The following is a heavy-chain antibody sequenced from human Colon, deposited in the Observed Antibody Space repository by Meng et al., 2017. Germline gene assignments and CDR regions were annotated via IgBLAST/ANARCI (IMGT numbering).Heavy chain of an antibody. V-gene: IGHV4-61*01. CDR1: GGSVSSGSYS. CDR3: ARGMTNGITFGGVIVN. CDR2: IYYSGST. D-gene: IGHD3-16*02. Sequence: GPLQESGPGLVRPSETLSLTCTVSGGSVSSGSYSWSWIRQPPGKGLEWIGYIYYSGSTNYNPSLKSRVTISVDTSKNQFSLKLSSVTAADTAVYYCARGMTNGITFGGVIVNWGQGTLVTVSS. J-gene: IGHJ4*02.